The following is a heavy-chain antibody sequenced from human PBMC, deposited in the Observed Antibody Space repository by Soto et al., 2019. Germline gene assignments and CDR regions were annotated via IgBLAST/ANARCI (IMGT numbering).Heavy chain of an antibody. CDR1: GGSISSYY. V-gene: IGHV4-4*07. CDR2: IYTSGST. CDR3: AGAGFWSDYSNYYYGMDV. Sequence: SETLSLTCTVSGGSISSYYWSWIRQPAGKGLEWIGRIYTSGSTNYNPSLKSRVTMSVDTSKNQFSLKLSSVTAADTAVYYCAGAGFWSDYSNYYYGMDVWAKGPRSPSP. J-gene: IGHJ6*02. D-gene: IGHD3-3*01.